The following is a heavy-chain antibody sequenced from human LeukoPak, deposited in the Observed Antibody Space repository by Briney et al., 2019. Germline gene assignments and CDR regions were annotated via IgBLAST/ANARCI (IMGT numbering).Heavy chain of an antibody. CDR2: ISYSSSL. V-gene: IGHV3-21*01. J-gene: IGHJ4*02. CDR1: GFAFSSYT. D-gene: IGHD6-19*01. Sequence: KPWGSQRLSCAASGFAFSSYTMNWVRQTPGKGLEWVSSISYSSSLSYADSVKGRFTISRDTARNSLYLQMNSLRADDTAVYYCARGAGIDYWGQGPLLPVSP. CDR3: ARGAGIDY.